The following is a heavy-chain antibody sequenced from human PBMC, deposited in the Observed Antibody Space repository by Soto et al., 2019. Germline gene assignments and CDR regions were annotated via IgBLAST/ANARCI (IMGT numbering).Heavy chain of an antibody. J-gene: IGHJ6*02. D-gene: IGHD3-10*01. CDR1: GYTFTSYG. V-gene: IGHV1-18*01. Sequence: VASVKVSCKASGYTFTSYGISWVRQAPGQGLEWMGWISAYNGNTNYAQKLQGRVTMTTDTSTSTAYMELRSLRSDDTAVYYCARDEITMVRGVIPPKTLYYYYGMDVWGQGTTVTVSS. CDR2: ISAYNGNT. CDR3: ARDEITMVRGVIPPKTLYYYYGMDV.